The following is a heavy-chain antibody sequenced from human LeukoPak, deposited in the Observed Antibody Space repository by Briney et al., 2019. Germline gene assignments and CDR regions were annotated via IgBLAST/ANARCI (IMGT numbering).Heavy chain of an antibody. J-gene: IGHJ4*02. CDR3: ARLEWELLTFDY. Sequence: GESLKISCKGSGYNFTSYWIGWVRQMPGKGLEWMGIIYPGDSDTRYSPSFQDQVTISADKSISAAYLQWSSLKASDTAMYYCARLEWELLTFDYWGQGTLVTVSS. D-gene: IGHD1-26*01. CDR2: IYPGDSDT. V-gene: IGHV5-51*01. CDR1: GYNFTSYW.